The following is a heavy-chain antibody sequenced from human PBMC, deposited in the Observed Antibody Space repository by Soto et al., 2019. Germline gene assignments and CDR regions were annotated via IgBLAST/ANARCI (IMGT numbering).Heavy chain of an antibody. Sequence: SETLSLTCTVSGGSISSSSYYWGWIRQPPGKGLEWIGSIYYSGSTYYNPSLKSRVTISVDASKNQFSLKLSSVTAADTAVYYCARQLRWELLSYYYYGMDVWGQGTTVTVSS. CDR1: GGSISSSSYY. D-gene: IGHD1-26*01. J-gene: IGHJ6*02. CDR2: IYYSGST. CDR3: ARQLRWELLSYYYYGMDV. V-gene: IGHV4-39*01.